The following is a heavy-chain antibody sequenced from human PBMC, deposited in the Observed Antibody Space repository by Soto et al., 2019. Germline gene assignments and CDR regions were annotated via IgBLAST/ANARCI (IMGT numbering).Heavy chain of an antibody. CDR3: ARGIDMFSGSDY. CDR1: GFTFDDYG. V-gene: IGHV3-20*01. J-gene: IGHJ4*02. Sequence: EVQLVESGGGVVRPGGSLRLSCAASGFTFDDYGMSWVRQAPGKGLEWVSGINWNGGSTGYADSVKGRFTISRDNAKKSLYLPMNSLRAEDTALYQGARGIDMFSGSDYWGQGTLVTVSS. D-gene: IGHD3-10*01. CDR2: INWNGGST.